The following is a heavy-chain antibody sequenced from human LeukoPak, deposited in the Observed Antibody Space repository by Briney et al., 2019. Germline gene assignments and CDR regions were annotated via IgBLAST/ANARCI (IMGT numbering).Heavy chain of an antibody. CDR1: GFTFSSYS. J-gene: IGHJ4*02. V-gene: IGHV3-48*04. CDR2: ITTTSTAT. CDR3: ARDNRGFDY. Sequence: SGGSLRLSCAASGFTFSSYSMNWVRQAPGKGPEWVSYITTTSTATYYADSVKGRFTISRDNAKNSLFLQMNSLRAEDTAVYYCARDNRGFDYWGQGTLVTVSS. D-gene: IGHD1-14*01.